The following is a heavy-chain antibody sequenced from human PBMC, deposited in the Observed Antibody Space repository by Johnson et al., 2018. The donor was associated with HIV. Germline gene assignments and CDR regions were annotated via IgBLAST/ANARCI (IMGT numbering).Heavy chain of an antibody. D-gene: IGHD6-6*01. CDR2: LFSGGST. Sequence: VQLVESGGGLVQPGGSLRLSCAASGFTVSSYYMSWVRQAPGKGLEWVSVLFSGGSTYYADSVKGRFTISRDNSKNTLYLQMNSLRAEDPAVYYCARAPPGYSSSSGNAFDIWGQGTMVTVSS. V-gene: IGHV3-66*01. CDR3: ARAPPGYSSSSGNAFDI. CDR1: GFTVSSYY. J-gene: IGHJ3*02.